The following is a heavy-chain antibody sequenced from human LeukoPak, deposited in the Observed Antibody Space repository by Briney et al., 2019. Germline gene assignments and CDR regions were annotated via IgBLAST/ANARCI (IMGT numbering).Heavy chain of an antibody. V-gene: IGHV1-2*06. CDR1: GYSFTGYY. Sequence: ASVKVSCKASGYSFTGYYMHWVRQAPGRGLEWMGRINPNSGGTNYAQNFQGRVTMTRDTSISTAYMELSRLRSDDTAVYYCARGHSGYPDYWGQGTLVTVSS. CDR2: INPNSGGT. J-gene: IGHJ4*02. CDR3: ARGHSGYPDY. D-gene: IGHD5-12*01.